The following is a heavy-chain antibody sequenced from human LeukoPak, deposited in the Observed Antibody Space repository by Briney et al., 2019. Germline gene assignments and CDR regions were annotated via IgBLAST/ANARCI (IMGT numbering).Heavy chain of an antibody. D-gene: IGHD2-15*01. Sequence: SGTLSLTCAVSGGSISSSNWWSWVRQPPGKGLEWIGEIYHSGSTNYNPSLKSRVTISVDTSKNQFSLKLSSVTAADTAVYYCARGRLKGNCSGGSCYSTRYYFDYWGQGTLVTVSS. J-gene: IGHJ4*02. CDR2: IYHSGST. CDR1: GGSISSSNW. CDR3: ARGRLKGNCSGGSCYSTRYYFDY. V-gene: IGHV4-4*02.